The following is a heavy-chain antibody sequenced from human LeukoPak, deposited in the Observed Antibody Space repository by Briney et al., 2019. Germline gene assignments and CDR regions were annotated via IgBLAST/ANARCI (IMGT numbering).Heavy chain of an antibody. D-gene: IGHD3-9*01. CDR3: ARDRGYDILTGYYLAFDI. V-gene: IGHV4-59*01. CDR1: GGSISSYY. Sequence: SETLSLTCTVSGGSISSYYWSWIRQPPGKGLEWIGYIYYSRSTNYNPSLKSRVTISVDTSKNQFSLKLSSVTAADTAVYYCARDRGYDILTGYYLAFDIWGQGTMVTVSS. CDR2: IYYSRST. J-gene: IGHJ3*02.